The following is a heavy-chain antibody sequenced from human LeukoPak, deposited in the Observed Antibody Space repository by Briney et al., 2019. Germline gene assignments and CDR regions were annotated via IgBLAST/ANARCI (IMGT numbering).Heavy chain of an antibody. Sequence: GGSLRLSCAASGFTFSSYYMSWVRQAPGKGLEWVANIKHDGSEKFYVDSVKGRFTISRDNAKNSLYLQMNSLRAEDTAVYYCARCRDGYKHFDYWGQGILVTVSS. J-gene: IGHJ4*02. V-gene: IGHV3-7*01. CDR1: GFTFSSYY. CDR2: IKHDGSEK. D-gene: IGHD5-24*01. CDR3: ARCRDGYKHFDY.